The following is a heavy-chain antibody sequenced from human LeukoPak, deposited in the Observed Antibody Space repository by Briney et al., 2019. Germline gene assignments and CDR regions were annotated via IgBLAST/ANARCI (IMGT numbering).Heavy chain of an antibody. CDR3: ARADAGGRMITFGGAPPLPPSNWFDP. V-gene: IGHV4-30-4*01. Sequence: PSQTLSLTCTVSGGSISSGDYYWSWIRQPPGTGLEWIGYIYYSGSTYYNPSLKSRVTISVDTSKNQFSLKLSSVTAADTAVYYCARADAGGRMITFGGAPPLPPSNWFDPWGQGTLVTVSS. D-gene: IGHD3-16*01. CDR2: IYYSGST. J-gene: IGHJ5*02. CDR1: GGSISSGDYY.